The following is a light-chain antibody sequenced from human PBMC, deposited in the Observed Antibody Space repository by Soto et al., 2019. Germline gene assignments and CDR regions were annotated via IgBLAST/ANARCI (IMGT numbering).Light chain of an antibody. CDR3: SSYAGSNNPVI. Sequence: QSALTQPPSASGSPGQPVTISCTGTSSDVGGYNYVSWYQQHPGKAPKFLIFEVSRRPSGVPDRFSGSKSGNTASLTVSGLQVDDEADYYCSSYAGSNNPVIFGGGTKLTVL. CDR1: SSDVGGYNY. CDR2: EVS. J-gene: IGLJ2*01. V-gene: IGLV2-8*01.